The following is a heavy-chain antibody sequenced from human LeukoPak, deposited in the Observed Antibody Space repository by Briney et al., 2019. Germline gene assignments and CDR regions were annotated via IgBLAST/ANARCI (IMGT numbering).Heavy chain of an antibody. CDR1: GFTVRSNY. CDR3: AGMNVGHYFDY. CDR2: MYSDGST. V-gene: IGHV3-53*01. Sequence: GGSLRLSCAASGFTVRSNYLSWVRQAPGKGLEWVSIMYSDGSTYYGDSVKGRFTISRDNSKNTLYLQMNSLRAEDTAVYYCAGMNVGHYFDYWGQGTLVTVSS. J-gene: IGHJ4*02.